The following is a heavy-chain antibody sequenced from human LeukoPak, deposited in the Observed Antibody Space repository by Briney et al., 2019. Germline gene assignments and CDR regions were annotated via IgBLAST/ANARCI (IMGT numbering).Heavy chain of an antibody. CDR1: GDSISSNFY. J-gene: IGHJ4*02. CDR3: AGVEGSGYSYGYNY. Sequence: PSETLSLTCTVSGDSISSNFYWGWIRPPPGKGLQWIGIIHHTGSTFYSPSLKSRLTISLDTSQNQFSLRLKSVTAADTAVYYCAGVEGSGYSYGYNYWGRGTLVTVTS. V-gene: IGHV4-38-2*02. D-gene: IGHD5-18*01. CDR2: IHHTGST.